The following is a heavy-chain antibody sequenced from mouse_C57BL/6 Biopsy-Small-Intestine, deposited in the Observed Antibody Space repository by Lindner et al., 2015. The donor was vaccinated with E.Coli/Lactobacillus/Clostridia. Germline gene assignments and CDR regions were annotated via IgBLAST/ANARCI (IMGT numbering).Heavy chain of an antibody. CDR3: AKVSGQWLMRGGYLDY. Sequence: SVKVSCKVSGYTLTDLSIHWVRQAPGKGLEWMGGFDAEDGEIVYAQKFQGRVTMTEDTYIDTAYMEVSSLRSEDTAVYYCAKVSGQWLMRGGYLDYWGQGTLVTVSS. CDR1: GYTLTDLS. D-gene: IGHD3-2*02. CDR2: FDAEDGEI. V-gene: IGHV1-83*01. J-gene: IGHJ4*01.